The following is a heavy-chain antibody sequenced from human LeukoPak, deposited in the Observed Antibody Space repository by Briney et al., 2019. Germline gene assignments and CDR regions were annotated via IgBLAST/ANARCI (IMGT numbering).Heavy chain of an antibody. V-gene: IGHV3-21*01. CDR1: GFSFSTYS. CDR3: TSRYCTTTNCYSFDI. D-gene: IGHD2-2*01. J-gene: IGHJ3*02. Sequence: GRSLRLSCAASGFSFSTYSMNWVRQAPGKGLEWVSSVSSSSAHIFYADSVKGRFSISRDNAKNSLYLQMNSLRVEDTAVYYCTSRYCTTTNCYSFDIWGQGTMVTVSS. CDR2: VSSSSAHI.